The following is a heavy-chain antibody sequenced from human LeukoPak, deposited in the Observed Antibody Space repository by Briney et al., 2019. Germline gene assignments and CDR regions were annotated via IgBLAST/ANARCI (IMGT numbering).Heavy chain of an antibody. V-gene: IGHV3-23*01. Sequence: PGGSLRLSCTASGFTFGGYAMSWVRQAPGKGLEWVSSISAGSEDSYYADSVKGRITISRDNSKSTLYLQMNSLRADDTAVYYCARTITQYSNTWLYYYYGLDVWGQGTTGTVSS. CDR2: ISAGSEDS. J-gene: IGHJ6*02. D-gene: IGHD1-14*01. CDR1: GFTFGGYA. CDR3: ARTITQYSNTWLYYYYGLDV.